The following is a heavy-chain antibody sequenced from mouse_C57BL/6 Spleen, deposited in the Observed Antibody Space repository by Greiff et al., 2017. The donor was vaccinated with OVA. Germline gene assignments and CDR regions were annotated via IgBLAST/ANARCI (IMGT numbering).Heavy chain of an antibody. Sequence: EVQGVESGGGLVKPGGSLKLSCAASGFTFSDYGMHWVRLAPEKGLDWVAYISRGSSTIYYADTVKGRFTISRDNAKNTLFLQMNRLRSEDTAMYYCARKNYYGSSDGYAMDYWGQGTSVTVSS. D-gene: IGHD1-1*01. J-gene: IGHJ4*01. CDR3: ARKNYYGSSDGYAMDY. CDR2: ISRGSSTI. CDR1: GFTFSDYG. V-gene: IGHV5-17*01.